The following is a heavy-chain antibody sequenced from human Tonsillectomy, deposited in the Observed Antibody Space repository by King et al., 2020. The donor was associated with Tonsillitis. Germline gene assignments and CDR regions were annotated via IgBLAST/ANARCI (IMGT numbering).Heavy chain of an antibody. CDR2: IKQNGSEK. V-gene: IGHV3-7*01. D-gene: IGHD1-26*01. CDR3: ARDALRWELPPYYFCY. CDR1: GFTFSSYW. J-gene: IGHJ4*01. Sequence: VQLVESGGGLVQPGGSLRLSCAASGFTFSSYWMSWVRQAPGKGLEWVANIKQNGSEKYYVDSVKGRFTISRDNAKNSLYLQMNSLRAEDTAVYFCARDALRWELPPYYFCYWGHGTLVTVSS.